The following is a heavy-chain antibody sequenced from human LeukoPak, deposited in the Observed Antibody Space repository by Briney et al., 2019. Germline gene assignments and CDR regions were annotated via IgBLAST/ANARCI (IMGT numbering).Heavy chain of an antibody. V-gene: IGHV3-30*02. Sequence: GGSLRLPCVASGFSFSTSGMHWVRQSPGKGLDWVAFIRNDGNKKNYAESVKGRFTISRDNSRNTLYLQMDSLSAEDTAVYYCVKVDTWGQGILVTVSS. CDR1: GFSFSTSG. D-gene: IGHD3-22*01. CDR2: IRNDGNKK. CDR3: VKVDT. J-gene: IGHJ4*02.